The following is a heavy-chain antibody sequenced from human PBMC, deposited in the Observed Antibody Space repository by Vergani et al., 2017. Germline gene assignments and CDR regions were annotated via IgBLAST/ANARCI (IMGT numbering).Heavy chain of an antibody. D-gene: IGHD1-1*01. Sequence: EVQLLESGGGLVQPGGSLRLSCAASGFTFSSYAMSWVRQAPGKGLEWVSAISGSGGSTYYADSVKGRFTISRDNSKNTLYLQMNSLRAEDTAVYYCAKYILPLERRMGGGNFDYWGQGTLVTVSS. J-gene: IGHJ4*02. CDR1: GFTFSSYA. CDR2: ISGSGGST. CDR3: AKYILPLERRMGGGNFDY. V-gene: IGHV3-23*01.